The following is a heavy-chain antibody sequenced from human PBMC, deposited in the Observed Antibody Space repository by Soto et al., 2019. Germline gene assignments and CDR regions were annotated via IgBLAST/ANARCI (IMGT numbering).Heavy chain of an antibody. V-gene: IGHV4-34*01. CDR3: ARARLLNFDY. D-gene: IGHD4-17*01. CDR2: INHSGST. Sequence: QVQLQQWGAGLLKPSETLSLTCAVYGGSFSGYYWSWIRQPPGKGLEWIGEINHSGSTNYNPSLKSRVTISVDTSKNQFSLKLSSVTAADTAVYYCARARLLNFDYWGQGTLVTVSS. CDR1: GGSFSGYY. J-gene: IGHJ4*02.